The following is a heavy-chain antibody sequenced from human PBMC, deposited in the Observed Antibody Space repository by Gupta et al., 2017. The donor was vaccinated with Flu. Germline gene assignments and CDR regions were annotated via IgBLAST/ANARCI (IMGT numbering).Heavy chain of an antibody. D-gene: IGHD6-13*01. CDR3: ARGTLNPKAAAGTFDY. CDR1: GGSFSGYY. V-gene: IGHV4-34*01. CDR2: INHSGST. J-gene: IGHJ4*02. Sequence: QVQLQLWGAGLLKPSETLSLTCAVYGGSFSGYYWSWIRQPPGKGLEWIGEINHSGSTNYNPSLKSRVTISVDTSKNQFSLKLSSVTAADTAVYYCARGTLNPKAAAGTFDYWGQGTLVTVSS.